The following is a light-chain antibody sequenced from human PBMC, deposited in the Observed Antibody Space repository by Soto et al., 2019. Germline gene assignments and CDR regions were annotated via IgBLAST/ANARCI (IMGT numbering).Light chain of an antibody. V-gene: IGLV1-40*01. J-gene: IGLJ2*01. CDR1: SSNIGAGYD. CDR3: QSYDSSLSGPV. Sequence: QSVLTQPPSVSGAPGQRVTISCTGSSSNIGAGYDVHWYQQLPGTAPKLRIYDNSNRPSGVPDRFSGSKSGTSASLAITGLQAEDEADYYCQSYDSSLSGPVFGGGTKLTVL. CDR2: DNS.